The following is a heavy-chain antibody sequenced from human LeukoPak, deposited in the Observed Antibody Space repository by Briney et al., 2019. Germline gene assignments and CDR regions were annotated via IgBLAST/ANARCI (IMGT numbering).Heavy chain of an antibody. J-gene: IGHJ6*03. CDR2: IIPIFGTA. V-gene: IGHV1-69*13. D-gene: IGHD5-18*01. Sequence: SVKVSCKASGGTFSSYAISWVRQAPGQGLEWMGGIIPIFGTASYAQKFQGRVTITADESTSTAYMELSSLRSEDTAVYYCTAMADRYYYYYMDVWGKGTTVTVSS. CDR1: GGTFSSYA. CDR3: TAMADRYYYYYMDV.